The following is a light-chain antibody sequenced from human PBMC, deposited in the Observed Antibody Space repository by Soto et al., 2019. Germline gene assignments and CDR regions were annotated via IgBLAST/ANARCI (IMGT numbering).Light chain of an antibody. J-gene: IGLJ1*01. CDR1: SSDVGGYNH. Sequence: QSVLTQPASVSGSPGQSIAISCTGTSSDVGGYNHVSWYQQHPGKAPKLMIYDVGNRPSGVSNRFSGSKSGNTASLTISGLQAEDEADYCCSSYTSINTYVFGTGTKVTVL. CDR2: DVG. CDR3: SSYTSINTYV. V-gene: IGLV2-14*01.